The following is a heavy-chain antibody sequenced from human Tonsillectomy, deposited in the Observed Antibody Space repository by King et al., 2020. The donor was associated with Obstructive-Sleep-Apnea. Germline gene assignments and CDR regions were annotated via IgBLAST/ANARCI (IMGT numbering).Heavy chain of an antibody. D-gene: IGHD3-16*01. Sequence: VQLVESGGGLVHPGGSLRLSCAPSGFTFSNYAMNWVRQAPGKGLEWVSVISGNGSSAFYAHSVKGRFTISRDSSKNTLYLQMNSLRADDTAVYYCAKDTRFGILGGRDYFYNGMDVWGQGTTVIVSS. V-gene: IGHV3-23*04. CDR1: GFTFSNYA. CDR2: ISGNGSSA. J-gene: IGHJ6*02. CDR3: AKDTRFGILGGRDYFYNGMDV.